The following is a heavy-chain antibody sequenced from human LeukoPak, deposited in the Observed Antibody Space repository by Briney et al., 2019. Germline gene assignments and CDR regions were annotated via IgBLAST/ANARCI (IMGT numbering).Heavy chain of an antibody. CDR1: GFSFSSFG. J-gene: IGHJ4*02. CDR3: AKDKIWGEDYFDY. Sequence: PGGSLRLSCAASGFSFSSFGMHWVRQAPGKGLEWVAFIRNDGSTKYYADSVKGRSTISRDNSKNTLYLQMNSLRAEDTVVYYCAKDKIWGEDYFDYWGQGTLVTVSS. V-gene: IGHV3-30*02. D-gene: IGHD3-16*01. CDR2: IRNDGSTK.